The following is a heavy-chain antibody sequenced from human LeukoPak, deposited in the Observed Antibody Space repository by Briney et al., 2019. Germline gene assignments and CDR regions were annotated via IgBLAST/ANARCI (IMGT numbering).Heavy chain of an antibody. Sequence: SQTLSLTCAISGDSVSSNSAAWNWIRQSPSRGLEWLGRTCYRSKWYNDYAVSVKSRITINPDTSKNQFSLQLNSVTPEDTAVYYCARLSTDYYDSSGYPLYYMDVWGKGTTVTVSS. D-gene: IGHD3-22*01. J-gene: IGHJ6*03. CDR1: GDSVSSNSAA. V-gene: IGHV6-1*01. CDR2: TCYRSKWYN. CDR3: ARLSTDYYDSSGYPLYYMDV.